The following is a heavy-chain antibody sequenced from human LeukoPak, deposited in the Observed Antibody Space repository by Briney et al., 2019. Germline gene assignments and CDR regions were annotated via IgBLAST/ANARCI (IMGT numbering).Heavy chain of an antibody. J-gene: IGHJ4*02. CDR1: GGSISSYY. Sequence: SETLSLTCTVSGGSISSYYWSWIRQPAGKGLEWIGRIYTSGSTNYNPSLKSRVTMSVDTSKNQFSLKLSSVTAADTAVYYCARGPTIDYDILTGYYYFDYWGQGTQVTVSS. V-gene: IGHV4-4*07. CDR3: ARGPTIDYDILTGYYYFDY. D-gene: IGHD3-9*01. CDR2: IYTSGST.